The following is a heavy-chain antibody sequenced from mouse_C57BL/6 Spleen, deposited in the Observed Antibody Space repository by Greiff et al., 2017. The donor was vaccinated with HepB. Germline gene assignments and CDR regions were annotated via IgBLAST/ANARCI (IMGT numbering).Heavy chain of an antibody. J-gene: IGHJ2*01. CDR3: ARDLYGYLDY. CDR1: GFTFSDYG. D-gene: IGHD2-2*01. V-gene: IGHV5-17*01. CDR2: ISSGSSTI. Sequence: VQLKESGGGLVKPGGSLKLSCAASGFTFSDYGMHWVRQAPEKGLEWVAYISSGSSTIYYADTVKGRFTISRDNAKNTLFLQMTSLRSEDTAMYYCARDLYGYLDYWGQGTTLTVSS.